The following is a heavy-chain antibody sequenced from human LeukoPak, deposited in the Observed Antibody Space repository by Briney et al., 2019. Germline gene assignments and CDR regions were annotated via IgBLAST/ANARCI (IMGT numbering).Heavy chain of an antibody. J-gene: IGHJ4*02. CDR1: DDSINRDF. Sequence: PSETLSLTCSTSDDSINRDFWTWIRQPPGKGLEWIGYIRYSGRTEYNRSLKGRVTISIESSKNQFSLRLTSVTAADTAIYYCARLPDVSGWPFDYWGPGILVTVSS. D-gene: IGHD6-19*01. CDR3: ARLPDVSGWPFDY. V-gene: IGHV4-59*01. CDR2: IRYSGRT.